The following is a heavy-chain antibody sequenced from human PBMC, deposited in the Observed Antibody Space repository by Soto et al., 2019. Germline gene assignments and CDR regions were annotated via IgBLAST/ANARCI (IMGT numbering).Heavy chain of an antibody. D-gene: IGHD1-1*01. CDR2: IYYSGST. Sequence: SETLSLTCTVSGGSISSYYWSWIRQPPGKGLEWIGYIYYSGSTNYNPSLNSQVTISVYTSKNQFSLKLSPITATAAAVYVCERELQGTDSYYYGMDVWGQGTTVTVSS. V-gene: IGHV4-59*01. CDR3: ERELQGTDSYYYGMDV. CDR1: GGSISSYY. J-gene: IGHJ6*02.